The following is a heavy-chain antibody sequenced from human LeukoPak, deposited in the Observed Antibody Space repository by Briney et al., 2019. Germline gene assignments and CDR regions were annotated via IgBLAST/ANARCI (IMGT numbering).Heavy chain of an antibody. CDR1: GFTFSNDW. V-gene: IGHV3-74*01. D-gene: IGHD1-26*01. CDR3: ARALVTRLGAFDI. CDR2: TKSDGSGT. J-gene: IGHJ3*02. Sequence: GGPLRLSCAAAGFTFSNDWMHWVRQAPGKGLEWVSRTKSDGSGTNYADSVKGRFTISRDNAQNTLYLQMNNLGVDDTAVYYCARALVTRLGAFDIWGQGTMVIVFS.